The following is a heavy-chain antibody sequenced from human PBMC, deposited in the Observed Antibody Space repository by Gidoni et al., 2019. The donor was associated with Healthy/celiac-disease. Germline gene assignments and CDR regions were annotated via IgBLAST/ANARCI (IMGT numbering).Heavy chain of an antibody. Sequence: QVQLVQSGAEVKKPGASVKVSCKASGYTFTGYYMHWVRQAPGQGLEWLGWINPNSGGTTYAQKFQGRVTMTRDTSISTAYMELSRLRSDDTAVYYCARDRSRGSAKFDYWGQGTLVTVSS. CDR1: GYTFTGYY. D-gene: IGHD2-2*01. CDR3: ARDRSRGSAKFDY. V-gene: IGHV1-2*02. CDR2: INPNSGGT. J-gene: IGHJ4*02.